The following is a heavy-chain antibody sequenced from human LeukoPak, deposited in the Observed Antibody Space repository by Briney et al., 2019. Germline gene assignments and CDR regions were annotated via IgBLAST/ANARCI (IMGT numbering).Heavy chain of an antibody. Sequence: ASVKVSCKASGYTFTGYYMHWVRQAPGQGLEWMGWINPNSGGTNYAQKFQGRVTMTRDTSISTAYMELSRLRSDDTAVYYCARARYYYDSSGYYYVGGFDYWGQGTLVTVSS. CDR2: INPNSGGT. V-gene: IGHV1-2*02. J-gene: IGHJ4*02. CDR3: ARARYYYDSSGYYYVGGFDY. CDR1: GYTFTGYY. D-gene: IGHD3-22*01.